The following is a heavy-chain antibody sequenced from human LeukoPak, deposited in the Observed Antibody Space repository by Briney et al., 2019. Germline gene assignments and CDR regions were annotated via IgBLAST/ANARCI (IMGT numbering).Heavy chain of an antibody. CDR1: GGSISSGDYF. CDR3: AREKCSGGICYSGFDC. J-gene: IGHJ4*02. D-gene: IGHD2-15*01. CDR2: XYYSGST. V-gene: IGHV4-30-4*01. Sequence: PSQTLSLTCTVSGGSISSGDYFWSWIRQPPGKXXXXXXXXYYSGSTYYNSSLKSRVTISIDTSKNQFSLKLSSVTAADTAVYYCAREKCSGGICYSGFDCWGQGTLVTVSS.